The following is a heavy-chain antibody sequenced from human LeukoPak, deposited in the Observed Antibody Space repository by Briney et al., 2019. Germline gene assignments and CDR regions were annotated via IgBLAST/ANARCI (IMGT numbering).Heavy chain of an antibody. Sequence: PSETLSLTCTVSSGSIISYYWGWIRQPPGKGLEWIGSIYYSGSTYYNPSLKSRVTISVDTSKNQFSLKLSSVTAADTAVYYCARVPFYDSSGVFWGQGTLVTVSS. CDR1: SGSIISYY. V-gene: IGHV4-39*07. CDR2: IYYSGST. J-gene: IGHJ4*02. D-gene: IGHD3-22*01. CDR3: ARVPFYDSSGVF.